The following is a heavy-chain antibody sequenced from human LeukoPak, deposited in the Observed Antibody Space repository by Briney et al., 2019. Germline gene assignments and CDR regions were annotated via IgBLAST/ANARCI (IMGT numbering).Heavy chain of an antibody. D-gene: IGHD6-19*01. J-gene: IGHJ4*02. V-gene: IGHV3-9*01. Sequence: GGSLRLSCAASGFTVDHYAMHWVRQAPGKGLEWISGITWNSDTIGYADSVKGRFTISRDNAKNSLYLQMNSLRTGDTAFYYCATNPPGIAVAGNGNFDYWGQGTLVTVSS. CDR1: GFTVDHYA. CDR3: ATNPPGIAVAGNGNFDY. CDR2: ITWNSDTI.